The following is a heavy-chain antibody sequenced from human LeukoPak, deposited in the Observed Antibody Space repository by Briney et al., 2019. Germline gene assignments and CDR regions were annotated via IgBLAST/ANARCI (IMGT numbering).Heavy chain of an antibody. J-gene: IGHJ4*02. Sequence: SETLSLTCTVSGGSISSSSYYWGWLRQPPGKGLEWIGSIYYSGSTYYNPSLKSRVTISVDTSKNQFSLKLSSVTAADTAVYYCARAYCSGGSCYSYYFDYWGQGTLVTVSS. CDR3: ARAYCSGGSCYSYYFDY. D-gene: IGHD2-15*01. V-gene: IGHV4-39*01. CDR1: GGSISSSSYY. CDR2: IYYSGST.